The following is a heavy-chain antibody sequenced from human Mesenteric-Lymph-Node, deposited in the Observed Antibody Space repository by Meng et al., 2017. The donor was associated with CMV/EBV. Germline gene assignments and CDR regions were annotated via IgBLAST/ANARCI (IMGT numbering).Heavy chain of an antibody. Sequence: ASGFTFSSYTMSWVRQAPGKGLEWVSFIFGAGATHYADSVKGRFTISRDNSKNTLYLQMNSLRAEDTAVYYCANEGITMVRGVIPYWGQGTLVTVSS. V-gene: IGHV3-23*01. CDR1: GFTFSSYT. J-gene: IGHJ4*02. CDR3: ANEGITMVRGVIPY. CDR2: IFGAGAT. D-gene: IGHD3-10*01.